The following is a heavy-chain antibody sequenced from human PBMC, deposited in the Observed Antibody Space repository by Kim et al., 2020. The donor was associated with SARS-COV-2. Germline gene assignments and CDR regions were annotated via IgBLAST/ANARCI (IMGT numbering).Heavy chain of an antibody. CDR2: INHSGST. D-gene: IGHD3-10*01. J-gene: IGHJ4*02. V-gene: IGHV4-34*01. CDR3: ARGAGFGDSLVSRLDY. Sequence: SETLSLTCAVYGGSFSGYYWSWIRQPPGKGLEWIGEINHSGSTNYNPSLKSRVTISVDTSKNQFSLKLSSVTAADTAVYYCARGAGFGDSLVSRLDYWGQGTLVTVSS. CDR1: GGSFSGYY.